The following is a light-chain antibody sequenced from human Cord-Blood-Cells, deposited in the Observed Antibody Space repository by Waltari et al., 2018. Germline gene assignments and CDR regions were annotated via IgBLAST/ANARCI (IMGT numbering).Light chain of an antibody. V-gene: IGLV2-8*01. CDR3: SSYAGSNNWV. J-gene: IGLJ3*02. CDR1: STDVGGYNY. Sequence: QSALTPPPSASGSPGQSVTISCTGPSTDVGGYNYVPWYQQHPGKAPKLMIYEVSKRPSGVPDRFSGSKSGNTASLTVSGLQAEDEADYYCSSYAGSNNWVFGGGTKLTVL. CDR2: EVS.